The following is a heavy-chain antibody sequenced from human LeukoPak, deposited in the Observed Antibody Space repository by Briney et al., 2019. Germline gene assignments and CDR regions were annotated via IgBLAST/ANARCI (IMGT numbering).Heavy chain of an antibody. CDR3: AKETYSTSWQLDS. V-gene: IGHV3-30*18. J-gene: IGHJ4*02. Sequence: GGSLRLSCAASGFAFSSYGVHWVRQAPGKGLEWVAVISYDGSTEYYIDSVKGRFTISRDNSKNTLYLQMNSLRAEDTAVYYCAKETYSTSWQLDSWGQGALVTVSS. D-gene: IGHD2-2*01. CDR2: ISYDGSTE. CDR1: GFAFSSYG.